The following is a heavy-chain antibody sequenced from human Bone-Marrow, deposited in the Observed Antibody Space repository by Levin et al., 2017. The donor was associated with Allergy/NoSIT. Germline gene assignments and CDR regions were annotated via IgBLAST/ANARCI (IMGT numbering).Heavy chain of an antibody. CDR1: GYTVTGYY. Sequence: GESLKISCKASGYTVTGYYIHWVRQAPGQGLEWLGWIHPNSGATHNAQTFQGRVTMTRDTSISTAYMELTRLRSDDTAVYYCATWTTVAVPATINDAFDIWGQGTMVTVSS. D-gene: IGHD2-2*01. V-gene: IGHV1-2*02. J-gene: IGHJ3*02. CDR3: ATWTTVAVPATINDAFDI. CDR2: IHPNSGAT.